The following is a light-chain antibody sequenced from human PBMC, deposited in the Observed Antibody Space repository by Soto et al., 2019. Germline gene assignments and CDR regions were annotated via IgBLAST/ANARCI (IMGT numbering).Light chain of an antibody. Sequence: EIVLTQSPATLSLSPGERATLSFSSSQSFSIYLAWYQQKPGQAPRLLIYDASNRATGIPARFSGSGSGTDFTLTISSLEPEDFAVYYCQQRSNWPLTFGGGTKVDIK. CDR2: DAS. CDR1: QSFSIY. J-gene: IGKJ4*01. CDR3: QQRSNWPLT. V-gene: IGKV3-11*01.